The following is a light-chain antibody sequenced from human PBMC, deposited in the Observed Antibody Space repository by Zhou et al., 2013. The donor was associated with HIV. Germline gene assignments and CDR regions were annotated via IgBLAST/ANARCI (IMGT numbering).Light chain of an antibody. CDR1: QSVSSPY. J-gene: IGKJ1*01. V-gene: IGKV3-20*01. Sequence: DIVLTQSPGTLSLSPGERATLSCRASQSVSSPYLAWYQQKPGQAPRLLIYGASSRATGIPDRFSGSGSGTDFTLTISRLEPEDFAVYYCQQYDNSPWTFGQGTKVEIK. CDR2: GAS. CDR3: QQYDNSPWT.